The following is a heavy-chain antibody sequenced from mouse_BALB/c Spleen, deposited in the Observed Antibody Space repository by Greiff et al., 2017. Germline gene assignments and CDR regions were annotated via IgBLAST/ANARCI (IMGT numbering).Heavy chain of an antibody. CDR3: AKSDVDFDY. J-gene: IGHJ2*01. CDR2: ISYSGST. Sequence: VQLKQSGPGLVKPSQSLSLTCTVTGYSFTSYYAGNLIRQRPGNKLEWMGYISYSGSTSYNPSLKSRISITRDTSKNQFFLQLNSVTTEDTASYCCAKSDVDFDYWGQGTTLTVSS. CDR1: GYSFTSYYA. V-gene: IGHV3-2*02.